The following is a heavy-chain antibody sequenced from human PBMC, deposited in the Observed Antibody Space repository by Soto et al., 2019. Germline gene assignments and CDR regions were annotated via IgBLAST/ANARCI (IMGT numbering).Heavy chain of an antibody. CDR2: IYSGGST. D-gene: IGHD4-17*01. CDR1: GFTVSNNY. CDR3: ARDVYGMAF. V-gene: IGHV3-53*01. J-gene: IGHJ4*02. Sequence: EVQLVESGGGLIQPGGSLTLSCAASGFTVSNNYMSWVRQAPGKGLEWVSVIYSGGSTYYADSVRGRFTISRDNSKNTVHLQMNSLRAEDTAVYYCARDVYGMAFWGQGTLVTVSS.